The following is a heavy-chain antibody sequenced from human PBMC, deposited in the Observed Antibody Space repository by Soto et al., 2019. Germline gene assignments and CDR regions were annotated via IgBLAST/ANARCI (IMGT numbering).Heavy chain of an antibody. CDR2: ITGDSSYT. D-gene: IGHD3-9*01. J-gene: IGHJ5*02. CDR3: SIDFIYDILTESLDP. V-gene: IGHV3-21*01. CDR1: GFSISKYK. Sequence: ARSLRLSCAASGFSISKYKMNCVRQPPWKGLEWVSSITGDSSYTYYEDSVKGRFTISRDNANNSLYLEMNSLGAEDTAMYYCSIDFIYDILTESLDPWGQGTLLTVSS.